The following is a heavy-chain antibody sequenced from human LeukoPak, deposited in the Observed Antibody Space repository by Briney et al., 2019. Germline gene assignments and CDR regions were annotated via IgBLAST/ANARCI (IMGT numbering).Heavy chain of an antibody. Sequence: GGSLRLSCAASGFTFSSYEMNWVRQAPGKGREWVSYISSSGSTIYYADPVKGRFTISRDNAKNSPYLQMNSLRAEDTAVYYCAREHTASYYYYGMDVWGQGTTVTVSS. CDR2: ISSSGSTI. D-gene: IGHD5-18*01. J-gene: IGHJ6*02. V-gene: IGHV3-48*03. CDR1: GFTFSSYE. CDR3: AREHTASYYYYGMDV.